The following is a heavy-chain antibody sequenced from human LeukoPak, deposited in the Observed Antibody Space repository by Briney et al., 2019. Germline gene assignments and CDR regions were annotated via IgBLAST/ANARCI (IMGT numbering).Heavy chain of an antibody. J-gene: IGHJ4*02. D-gene: IGHD3-22*01. CDR2: INAGNGNT. V-gene: IGHV1-3*01. CDR3: ATVGVYYYDSSGYPFDY. Sequence: ASVKVSCKASGYTFTSYAMHWVRQAPGQRLEWMGWINAGNGNTKYSQKFQGRVTITRDTSASTAYMELSSLRSEDTAVYYCATVGVYYYDSSGYPFDYWGQGTLVTVSS. CDR1: GYTFTSYA.